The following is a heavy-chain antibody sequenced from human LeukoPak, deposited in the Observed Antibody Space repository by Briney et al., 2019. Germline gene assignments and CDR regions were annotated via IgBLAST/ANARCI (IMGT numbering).Heavy chain of an antibody. J-gene: IGHJ4*02. CDR2: IYYSGST. V-gene: IGHV4-31*03. Sequence: SESLSLTCTVSGGSISSGGYYWSWIRHHPGNGLEWMGYIYYSGSTYYNPSLKSRVTISVDTSKNQFSLKLSSVTAADTAVYYCARGVIRYFDWLRSPYFDYWGQGTLVTVSS. D-gene: IGHD3-9*01. CDR1: GGSISSGGYY. CDR3: ARGVIRYFDWLRSPYFDY.